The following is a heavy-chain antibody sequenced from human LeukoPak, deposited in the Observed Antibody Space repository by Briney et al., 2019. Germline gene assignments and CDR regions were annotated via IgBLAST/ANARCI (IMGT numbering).Heavy chain of an antibody. CDR2: ISSSGSTI. Sequence: GGSLRLSCAASGFTFSSYEMNWVRQAPGKGLEWVSYISSSGSTIYYADSVKGRFTISRDNAENSLYLQMNSLRAEDTAVYYCARMGGTYDILTGYNNGWYYYYMDVWGKGTTVTVSS. D-gene: IGHD3-9*01. CDR3: ARMGGTYDILTGYNNGWYYYYMDV. J-gene: IGHJ6*03. CDR1: GFTFSSYE. V-gene: IGHV3-48*03.